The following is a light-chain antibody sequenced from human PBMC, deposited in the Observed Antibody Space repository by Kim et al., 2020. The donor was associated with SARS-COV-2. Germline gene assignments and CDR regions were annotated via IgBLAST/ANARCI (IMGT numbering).Light chain of an antibody. CDR2: GAS. Sequence: EIVLTQSPGTLSLSPGERATLSCRASQSVSSSDLAWYQQKPGQAPSLLIYGASSRATGIPDRFSGSGSGTDFTLTISRLEPEDFAVYYCQQYGSSPLTFGGGTKGDIK. CDR1: QSVSSSD. J-gene: IGKJ4*01. V-gene: IGKV3-20*01. CDR3: QQYGSSPLT.